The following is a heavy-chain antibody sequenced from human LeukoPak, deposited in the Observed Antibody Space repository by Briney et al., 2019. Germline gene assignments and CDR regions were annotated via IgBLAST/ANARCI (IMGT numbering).Heavy chain of an antibody. V-gene: IGHV3-7*01. CDR1: GFIFSSYW. J-gene: IGHJ4*02. CDR3: ARDPIDY. Sequence: GGSLRLSCTASGFIFSSYWMTWVRQAPGKGLEWVAYIRQDGSEKNFVDSVKGRFTISRDNAKNSLYLQMNTLTAEDTAVYYCARDPIDYWGQGTLVTVTS. CDR2: IRQDGSEK.